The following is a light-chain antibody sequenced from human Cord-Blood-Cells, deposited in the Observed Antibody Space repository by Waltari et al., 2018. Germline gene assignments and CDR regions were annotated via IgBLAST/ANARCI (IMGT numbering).Light chain of an antibody. V-gene: IGKV1-39*01. Sequence: DIQMTQSPSSLSASVGDRFTITCRASQSISSYLNWYQQKPGQAPKLLSYAASRLQSGVPSRFSGSGSGTDFTLTSSSLQPEDFATYYCQQSYSTLKDPTFGGGTKVEIK. CDR2: AAS. CDR1: QSISSY. CDR3: QQSYSTLKDPT. J-gene: IGKJ4*01.